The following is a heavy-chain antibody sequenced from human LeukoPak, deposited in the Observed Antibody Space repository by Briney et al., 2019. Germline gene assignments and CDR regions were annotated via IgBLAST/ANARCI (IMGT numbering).Heavy chain of an antibody. CDR2: IIPIFGTA. V-gene: IGHV1-69*05. J-gene: IGHJ4*02. CDR3: ARETTVTTDY. D-gene: IGHD4-17*01. Sequence: GASVKVSCKASGGTFSSYAISWVRQAPGQGLEWMGGIIPIFGTANYAQKLQGRVTMTTDTSTSTAYMELRSLRSDDTAVYYCARETTVTTDYWGQGTLVTASS. CDR1: GGTFSSYA.